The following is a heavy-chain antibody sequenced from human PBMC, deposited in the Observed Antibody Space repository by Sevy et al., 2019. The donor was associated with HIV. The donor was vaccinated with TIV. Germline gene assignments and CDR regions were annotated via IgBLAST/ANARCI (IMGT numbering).Heavy chain of an antibody. Sequence: GGALRLSCAASAFTFTTYVMHWVRQAPGKGLEWVAVISCDGSNEYYAESVKGRLTISRDNSKNTLYLEMNGLRAEDTSVYLCGRDPGYCDSSGCYGYIDLWGQGTLATVSS. CDR1: AFTFTTYV. J-gene: IGHJ5*02. CDR3: GRDPGYCDSSGCYGYIDL. V-gene: IGHV3-30*04. CDR2: ISCDGSNE. D-gene: IGHD3-22*01.